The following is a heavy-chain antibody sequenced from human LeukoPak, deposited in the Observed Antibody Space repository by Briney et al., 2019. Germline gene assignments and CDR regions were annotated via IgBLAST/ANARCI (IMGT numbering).Heavy chain of an antibody. V-gene: IGHV4-61*10. Sequence: SETLSLTCTVSGGSISSGSYYWSWIRQPAGKGLEWIGYIYYSGSINYNPSLKSRVTISVDTSKNQFSLKLSSVTAADTAVYYCARLPSRTSYYYYYMDVWGKGTTVTISS. CDR1: GGSISSGSYY. J-gene: IGHJ6*03. D-gene: IGHD2-2*01. CDR2: IYYSGSI. CDR3: ARLPSRTSYYYYYMDV.